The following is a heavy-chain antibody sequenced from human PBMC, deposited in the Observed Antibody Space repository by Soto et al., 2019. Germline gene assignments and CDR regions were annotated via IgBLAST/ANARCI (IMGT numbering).Heavy chain of an antibody. J-gene: IGHJ6*02. CDR3: ARFRLGGDTYYYDSSGYYSFYYYYGMDV. D-gene: IGHD3-22*01. CDR2: INAGNGNT. Sequence: GASVKVSCKASGYTFTSYAMHWVRQAPGQRLEWMGWINAGNGNTKYSQKFQGRVTITRDTSASTAYMELSSLRSEDTAVYYCARFRLGGDTYYYDSSGYYSFYYYYGMDVWGQGTTVTVSS. CDR1: GYTFTSYA. V-gene: IGHV1-3*01.